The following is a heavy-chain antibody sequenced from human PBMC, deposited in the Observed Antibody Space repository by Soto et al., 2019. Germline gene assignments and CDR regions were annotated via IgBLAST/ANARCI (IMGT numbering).Heavy chain of an antibody. CDR3: AGGGAYWGLLEY. CDR1: GGSLSSFP. CDR2: IYDSGTT. Sequence: QVQLQESGPGLVNPSETLSLTCTVSGGSLSSFPWSWIRQPPGKGLEWIAKIYDSGTTDHSPSFRGRLTNTIDTSKNQFPGGVTSLPAADTAVYSCAGGGAYWGLLEYGGKGALVPASS. V-gene: IGHV4-59*13. J-gene: IGHJ4*02. D-gene: IGHD2-8*02.